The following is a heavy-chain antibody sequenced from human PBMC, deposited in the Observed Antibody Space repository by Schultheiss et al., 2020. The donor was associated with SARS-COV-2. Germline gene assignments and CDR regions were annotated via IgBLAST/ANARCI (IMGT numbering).Heavy chain of an antibody. CDR3: ARTHDNSGLGWFDS. D-gene: IGHD3-22*01. J-gene: IGHJ5*01. CDR1: GGSISSGGYY. V-gene: IGHV4-61*08. CDR2: IYYSGST. Sequence: SETLSLTCTVSGGSISSGGYYWSWIRQHPGKGLEWIGYIYYSGSTNYNPSLKSRVTISVDTSKNQFSLKLSSVTAADTAVYYCARTHDNSGLGWFDSWGQGTLVTVSS.